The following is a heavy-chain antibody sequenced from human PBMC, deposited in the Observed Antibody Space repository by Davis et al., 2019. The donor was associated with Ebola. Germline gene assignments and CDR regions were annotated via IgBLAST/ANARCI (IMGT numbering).Heavy chain of an antibody. J-gene: IGHJ4*02. V-gene: IGHV3-30*19. Sequence: GGSLRLSCAASGFTFSSYGMHWVRQAPGKGLEWVAVISYDGSNKYYADSVKGRFTISRDNSKNTLYLQMNSLRAEDTAVYYCARVLGSSNDYWGQGTLVTVSS. D-gene: IGHD6-13*01. CDR3: ARVLGSSNDY. CDR2: ISYDGSNK. CDR1: GFTFSSYG.